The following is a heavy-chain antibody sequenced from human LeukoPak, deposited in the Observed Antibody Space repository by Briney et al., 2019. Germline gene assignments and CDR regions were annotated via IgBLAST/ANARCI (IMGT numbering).Heavy chain of an antibody. D-gene: IGHD2-2*02. CDR2: IYYSGST. J-gene: IGHJ5*02. Sequence: SETLSLTCTVSGGSISSSSYYWGWIRQPPGKGLEWIGSIYYSGSTYYHPSLKSRVTISADTSKDQFSLKVYSVTAADTAVYYCARLGLDYTRLDPWGQGTLVTVSS. CDR3: ARLGLDYTRLDP. CDR1: GGSISSSSYY. V-gene: IGHV4-39*01.